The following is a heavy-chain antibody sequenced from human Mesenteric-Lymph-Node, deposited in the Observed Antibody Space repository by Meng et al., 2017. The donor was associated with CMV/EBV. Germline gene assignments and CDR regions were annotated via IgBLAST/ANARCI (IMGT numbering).Heavy chain of an antibody. Sequence: ASGFTFSGSAMHWVRQASGKGLEWVGRIRSKANSYATAYAASVKGRFTISRDDSKNTAYLQMNSLKTEDTAVYYCTTISGSYSPFDYWGQGTLVTVSS. V-gene: IGHV3-73*01. CDR1: GFTFSGSA. J-gene: IGHJ4*02. CDR2: IRSKANSYAT. D-gene: IGHD1-26*01. CDR3: TTISGSYSPFDY.